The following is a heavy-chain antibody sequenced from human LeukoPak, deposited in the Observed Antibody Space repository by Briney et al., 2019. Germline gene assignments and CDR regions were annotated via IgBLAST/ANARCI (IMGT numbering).Heavy chain of an antibody. CDR2: INPSGGST. D-gene: IGHD3-10*01. CDR3: ARDGATMVRGVISYYYYVDV. CDR1: GYTFTDYF. Sequence: ASVKVSCKASGYTFTDYFMNWVRQAPGQGLEWMGIINPSGGSTSYAQKFQGRVTMTRDTSTSTVYMELSSLRSEDTAVYYCARDGATMVRGVISYYYYVDVWGKGTTVTISS. J-gene: IGHJ6*03. V-gene: IGHV1-46*01.